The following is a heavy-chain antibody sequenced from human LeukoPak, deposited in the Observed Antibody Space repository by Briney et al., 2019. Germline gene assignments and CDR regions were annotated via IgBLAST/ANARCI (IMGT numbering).Heavy chain of an antibody. CDR3: AKDWRFGELSRNFDY. J-gene: IGHJ4*02. CDR1: GFTFSSYA. D-gene: IGHD3-10*01. V-gene: IGHV3-23*01. Sequence: TGGSLRLSCAASGFTFSSYAMSWVRQAPGKGLEWVSAISGSGGSTYYADSVKGRFTISRDNSKNTLYLQMNSLRAEDTAVYYCAKDWRFGELSRNFDYWGQGTLVTVSS. CDR2: ISGSGGST.